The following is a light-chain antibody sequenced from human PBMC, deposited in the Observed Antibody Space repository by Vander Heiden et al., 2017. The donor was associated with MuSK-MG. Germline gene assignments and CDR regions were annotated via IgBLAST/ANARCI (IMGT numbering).Light chain of an antibody. Sequence: QSALTQPASGAGSPRQSITISCTSTSSDVGDYYYVSWYEQRPGKAAQLMIYDVSNRPAGGANRFSGSKSGNTATLTISGHQAEEEADYYCSSDTSTSTVVIGGGTKLTVL. CDR3: SSDTSTSTVV. CDR1: SSDVGDYYY. J-gene: IGLJ2*01. CDR2: DVS. V-gene: IGLV2-14*03.